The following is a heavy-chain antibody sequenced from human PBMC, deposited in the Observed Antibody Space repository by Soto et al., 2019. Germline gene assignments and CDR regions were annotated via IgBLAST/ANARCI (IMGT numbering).Heavy chain of an antibody. Sequence: QVQLQQWGAGLLKPSETLSLTCAVYGGSFSGYYWSWIRQPPGKGLEWIGEINHSGSTNYNPSLKSRVTISVDTSKNQFSLKLSSVTAADTAVYYCARQGYCSSTSCYGGYYYGMDVWGQGTTVTVSS. CDR3: ARQGYCSSTSCYGGYYYGMDV. CDR1: GGSFSGYY. CDR2: INHSGST. V-gene: IGHV4-34*01. J-gene: IGHJ6*02. D-gene: IGHD2-2*01.